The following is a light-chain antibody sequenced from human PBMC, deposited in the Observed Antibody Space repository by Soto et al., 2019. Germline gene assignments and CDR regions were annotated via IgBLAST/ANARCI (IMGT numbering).Light chain of an antibody. CDR2: GAS. J-gene: IGKJ4*01. CDR1: QSVSSLY. CDR3: QQYGSSPLT. Sequence: EIVLTQSPATLSLSPGERATLSCRASQSVSSLYLAWYQQKPGPAPRLLIYGASSRATAIPDRFSVSGSGTDFTLTISRLEPEDFAVYYCQQYGSSPLTFGGGTKVDIK. V-gene: IGKV3-20*01.